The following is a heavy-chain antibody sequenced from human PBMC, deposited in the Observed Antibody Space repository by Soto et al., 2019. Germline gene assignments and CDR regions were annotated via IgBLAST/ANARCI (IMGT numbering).Heavy chain of an antibody. J-gene: IGHJ5*02. D-gene: IGHD3-10*01. CDR1: GFSLSTSGVG. CDR3: AHRRDGSGSYRTHSWFDP. CDR2: IYWDDDK. V-gene: IGHV2-5*02. Sequence: SGPTLVNPTQTLTLTCTFSGFSLSTSGVGVGWIRQPPGKALEWLALIYWDDDKRYSPSLKSRLTITKDTSKNQVVLTMTNMDPVDTATYYCAHRRDGSGSYRTHSWFDPWGQGTLVTVSS.